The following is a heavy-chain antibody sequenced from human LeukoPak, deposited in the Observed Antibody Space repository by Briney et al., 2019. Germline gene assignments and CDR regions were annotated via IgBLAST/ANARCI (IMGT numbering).Heavy chain of an antibody. CDR3: ARDPSAWSGYYDY. Sequence: QPGGSLRLSCAASGFTFSSYWMHWVRQAPEKGLVWVSRIKSDGSTTNYADSVKGRFTISRDNAKNTLYLQMNGLRAEDTAVYYCARDPSAWSGYYDYWGQRTPVTVSS. D-gene: IGHD3-3*01. CDR2: IKSDGSTT. J-gene: IGHJ4*02. CDR1: GFTFSSYW. V-gene: IGHV3-74*01.